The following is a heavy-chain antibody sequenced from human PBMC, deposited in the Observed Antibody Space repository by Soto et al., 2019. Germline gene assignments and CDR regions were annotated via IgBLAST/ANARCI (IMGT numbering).Heavy chain of an antibody. J-gene: IGHJ4*02. CDR1: GFTFSSYG. CDR3: AATWDGYSYGDGVYYFDY. D-gene: IGHD5-18*01. V-gene: IGHV3-30*03. Sequence: QVQLVESGGGVVQPGRSLRLSCAASGFTFSSYGMHWVRQAPGKGLEWVAVISYDGSNKYYADSVKGRFTISRDNSKNTLYLQMSSLGAEDTAVYYCAATWDGYSYGDGVYYFDYWGQGTLVTVSS. CDR2: ISYDGSNK.